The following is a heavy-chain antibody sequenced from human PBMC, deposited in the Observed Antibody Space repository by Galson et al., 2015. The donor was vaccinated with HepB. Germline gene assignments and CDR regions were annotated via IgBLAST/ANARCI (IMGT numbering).Heavy chain of an antibody. V-gene: IGHV5-51*01. CDR2: IYPEDSDT. CDR1: GYRFTRHW. J-gene: IGHJ3*02. CDR3: ARDADPDAFDI. Sequence: SGAEVKKPGESLKISCQGSGYRFTRHWIGWVRQMPGKGLEWMGIIYPEDSDTKYSPSFQGHVTISADKSISTAYLQWSSLKASDTAMYYCARDADPDAFDILGQRTMVTVSS.